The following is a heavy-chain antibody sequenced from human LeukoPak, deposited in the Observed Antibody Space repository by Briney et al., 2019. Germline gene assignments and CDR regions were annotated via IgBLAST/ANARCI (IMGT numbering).Heavy chain of an antibody. D-gene: IGHD6-6*01. CDR3: ARVRDNNSSSSPGVPYYFDY. CDR1: GGSFSGYY. V-gene: IGHV4-34*01. Sequence: SETLSLTCAVYGGSFSGYYWSWIRQPPGKGLEWIGEINHSGTTNYNPSLKSRVTISVDTSKNQFSLKLSSVTAADMAVYYCARVRDNNSSSSPGVPYYFDYWGQGTLVTVSS. CDR2: INHSGTT. J-gene: IGHJ4*02.